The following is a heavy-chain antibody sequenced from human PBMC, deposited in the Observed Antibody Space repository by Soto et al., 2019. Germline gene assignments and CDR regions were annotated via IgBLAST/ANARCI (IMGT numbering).Heavy chain of an antibody. CDR3: AKARYYYDSSGHEGVYYFDY. J-gene: IGHJ4*02. Sequence: EVQLLESGGGLVQPGGSLRLSCAASGFTFSSYAMSWVRQAPGKGLEWVSAISGSGGSTYYADSVKGRFTISRDNSKNTLYLQMNSLRAEDTAVYYCAKARYYYDSSGHEGVYYFDYWGQGTLVTVSS. CDR1: GFTFSSYA. D-gene: IGHD3-22*01. V-gene: IGHV3-23*01. CDR2: ISGSGGST.